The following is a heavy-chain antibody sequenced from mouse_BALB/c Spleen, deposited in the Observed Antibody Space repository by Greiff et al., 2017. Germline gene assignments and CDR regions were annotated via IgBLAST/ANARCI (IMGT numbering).Heavy chain of an antibody. CDR1: GYSITSDYA. Sequence: EVQLQESGPGLVKPSQSLSLTCTVTGYSITSDYAWNWIRQFPGNKLEWMGYISYSGSTSYNPSLKSRISITRDTSKNQFFLQLNSVTTEDTATYYCARYGKTPFDYWGQGTTLTVSS. V-gene: IGHV3-2*02. CDR2: ISYSGST. D-gene: IGHD2-1*01. CDR3: ARYGKTPFDY. J-gene: IGHJ2*01.